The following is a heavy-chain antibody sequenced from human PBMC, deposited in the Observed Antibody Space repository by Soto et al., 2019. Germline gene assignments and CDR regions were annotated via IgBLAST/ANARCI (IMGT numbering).Heavy chain of an antibody. J-gene: IGHJ4*02. CDR1: GGSISSGGYY. V-gene: IGHV4-31*03. CDR2: IYYSGST. Sequence: SETLSLTCTVSGGSISSGGYYWSWIRQHPGKGLEWIGYIYYSGSTYYNPSLKSRVTISVDTSKNQFSLKLSSVTAADTAVYYCARDRITMGIHYCGQGTLVTVSS. CDR3: ARDRITMGIHY. D-gene: IGHD3-10*01.